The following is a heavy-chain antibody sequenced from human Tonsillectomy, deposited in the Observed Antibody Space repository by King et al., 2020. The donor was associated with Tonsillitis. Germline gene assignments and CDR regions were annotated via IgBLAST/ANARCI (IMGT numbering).Heavy chain of an antibody. CDR3: AGLWFGELDAFDI. D-gene: IGHD3-10*01. CDR1: GFTFSSYS. V-gene: IGHV3-48*01. Sequence: VQLVESGGGLVQPGGSLRLSCAASGFTFSSYSMNWVRQAPGKGLEWVSYISSSSSTIYYADSVKGRFTISRDNAKNSLYLQMNSLRAEDTAGYYCAGLWFGELDAFDIWGQGTMVTVSS. J-gene: IGHJ3*02. CDR2: ISSSSSTI.